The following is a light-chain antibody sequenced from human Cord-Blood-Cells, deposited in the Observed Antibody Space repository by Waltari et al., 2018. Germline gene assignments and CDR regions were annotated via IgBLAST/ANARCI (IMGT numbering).Light chain of an antibody. CDR3: QQRSNWPPMYT. Sequence: DIVLTQSPATLSLSPGARATLPCRASQSVSSYLAWYQQKPGQAPRLLIYDASNRATGIPARFSGSGSETDFTLTISSLEPEDFAVYYCQQRSNWPPMYTFGQGTKLEIK. V-gene: IGKV3-11*01. CDR1: QSVSSY. J-gene: IGKJ2*01. CDR2: DAS.